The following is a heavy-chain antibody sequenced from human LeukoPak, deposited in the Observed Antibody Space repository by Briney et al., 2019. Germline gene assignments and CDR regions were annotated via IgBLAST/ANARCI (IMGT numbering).Heavy chain of an antibody. CDR3: ARRGAYGSGTYYNAFDI. CDR1: GFTFSSYS. J-gene: IGHJ3*02. Sequence: GGSLRLSCAASGFTFSSYSMNWVRQAPGKGLEWVSYISSSSSTIYYADSVKGRFTISRDNAKNSLYLQMNSLRDEDTAVYYCARRGAYGSGTYYNAFDIWGQGTVVTVSS. CDR2: ISSSSSTI. D-gene: IGHD3-10*01. V-gene: IGHV3-48*02.